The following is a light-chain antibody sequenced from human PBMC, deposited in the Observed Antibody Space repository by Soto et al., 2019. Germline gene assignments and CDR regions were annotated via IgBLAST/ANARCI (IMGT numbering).Light chain of an antibody. J-gene: IGKJ1*01. Sequence: AIKMTLSPSSLSASVGDRVTITCRASQGIGNNLGWYHQKPGKAPKLLIYAASSLQTGVPSRFSGSGFGTDFTLTISSLQPEDFATYYCLQDYNYPRTFGQGTKVDI. CDR2: AAS. CDR1: QGIGNN. CDR3: LQDYNYPRT. V-gene: IGKV1-6*01.